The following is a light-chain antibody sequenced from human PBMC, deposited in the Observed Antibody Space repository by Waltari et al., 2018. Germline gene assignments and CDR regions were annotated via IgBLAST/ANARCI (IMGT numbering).Light chain of an antibody. CDR3: QQSHNTPWT. CDR2: AAS. V-gene: IGKV1-39*01. J-gene: IGKJ1*01. CDR1: QNIGIY. Sequence: DIKMTKSRASLSASVGDRVTMTCRASQNIGIYLNWYQQKPGKAPKLLIYAASSLQSGVPSRFSGSGSGTDFTLTISSLQPEDFATYYCQQSHNTPWTFGQGTKVEIK.